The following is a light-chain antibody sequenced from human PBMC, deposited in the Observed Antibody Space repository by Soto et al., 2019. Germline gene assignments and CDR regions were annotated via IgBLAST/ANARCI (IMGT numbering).Light chain of an antibody. CDR1: QSVSSSY. V-gene: IGKV3-20*01. CDR3: QQYGSSPPWT. CDR2: GAS. J-gene: IGKJ1*01. Sequence: EIVLTQSPGTLSLSPGERATLSCRASQSVSSSYLAWYQQKPGQAPRLLIYGASSRPTGIPDRFSGSGSGTDCTLTISRLEPEDFAVYYCQQYGSSPPWTFGQGTKVEIK.